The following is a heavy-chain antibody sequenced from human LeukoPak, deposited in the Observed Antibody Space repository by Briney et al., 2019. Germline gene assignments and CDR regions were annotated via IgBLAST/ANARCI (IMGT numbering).Heavy chain of an antibody. Sequence: ASVKVSCKASGYTFTRYYMHWVRQAPGQGLEWMGIINPSGGSTSYAQKFQDRVTMTRDTSTSTVYMELSSLRSEDTAVYYCARDPFMGDYYYGMDVWGQGTTVTVSS. D-gene: IGHD3-16*01. J-gene: IGHJ6*02. CDR3: ARDPFMGDYYYGMDV. CDR2: INPSGGST. CDR1: GYTFTRYY. V-gene: IGHV1-46*01.